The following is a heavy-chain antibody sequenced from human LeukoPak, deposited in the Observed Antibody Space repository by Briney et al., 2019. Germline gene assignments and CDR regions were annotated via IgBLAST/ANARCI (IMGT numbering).Heavy chain of an antibody. CDR3: SRDATGDH. J-gene: IGHJ4*02. CDR2: SRNRAKSYTT. Sequence: GGSLRLSCAVSGFTFSDHYMDWVRQAPGKGLEWVGRSRNRAKSYTTDYAASVKGRFTISRDDSKSTLYLQMNSLETEDTAAYYCSRDATGDHWGQGTLVSVSS. CDR1: GFTFSDHY. V-gene: IGHV3-72*01.